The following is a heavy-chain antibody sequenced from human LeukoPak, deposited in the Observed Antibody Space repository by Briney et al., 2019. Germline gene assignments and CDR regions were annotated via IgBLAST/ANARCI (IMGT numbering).Heavy chain of an antibody. V-gene: IGHV1-69*01. CDR1: GGTFSSYA. J-gene: IGHJ4*02. Sequence: GSSVKVSCKASGGTFSSYAISWVRQAPGQGLEWMGGIIPIFGTANYAQKFQGRVTITADESTSTAYMELSSLRSEDTAVYYCARDLRSGYSGYDPGCFAYWGQGTLVTVSS. CDR2: IIPIFGTA. D-gene: IGHD5-12*01. CDR3: ARDLRSGYSGYDPGCFAY.